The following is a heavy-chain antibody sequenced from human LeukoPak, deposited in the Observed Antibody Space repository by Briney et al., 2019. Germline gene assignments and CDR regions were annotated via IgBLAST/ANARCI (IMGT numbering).Heavy chain of an antibody. CDR1: GGSFSGYY. Sequence: SETLSLTCAVYGGSFSGYYWSWLRQPPGKGLEWIGEINHSGSTNYNPSLKSRVTISVGTSKNQFSLKLSSVTAADTAVYYCARGGVGATSAKYFQHWGQGTLVTVSS. CDR3: ARGGVGATSAKYFQH. J-gene: IGHJ1*01. D-gene: IGHD1-26*01. V-gene: IGHV4-34*01. CDR2: INHSGST.